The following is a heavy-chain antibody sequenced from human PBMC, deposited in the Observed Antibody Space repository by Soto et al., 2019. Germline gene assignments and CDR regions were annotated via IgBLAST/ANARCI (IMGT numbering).Heavy chain of an antibody. Sequence: EVQLVESGGGLVQPGRSLRLSCAASGFTFVDYAMHWVRQAPGQGLEWVSGISWDGGYKGYADSVNGRFTISRDNAKKSLYLEMNSLRVEDTALYYCAKDEGYCNSISCKDAFDYWGQGTTVTVS. CDR1: GFTFVDYA. D-gene: IGHD2-2*01. J-gene: IGHJ3*01. CDR2: ISWDGGYK. CDR3: AKDEGYCNSISCKDAFDY. V-gene: IGHV3-9*01.